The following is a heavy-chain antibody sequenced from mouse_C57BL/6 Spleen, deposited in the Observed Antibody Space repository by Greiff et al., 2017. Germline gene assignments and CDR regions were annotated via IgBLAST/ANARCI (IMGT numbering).Heavy chain of an antibody. Sequence: VKLQESGAELVRPGTSVKVSCKASGYAFTNYLIEWVKQRPGQGLEWIGVINPGSGGTNYNEKFKGKATLTADKSSSTAYMQLSSLTSEDSAVYFCAREGVLRGKNFDYWGQGTTRTVSS. CDR1: GYAFTNYL. V-gene: IGHV1-54*01. CDR2: INPGSGGT. CDR3: AREGVLRGKNFDY. J-gene: IGHJ2*01. D-gene: IGHD2-1*01.